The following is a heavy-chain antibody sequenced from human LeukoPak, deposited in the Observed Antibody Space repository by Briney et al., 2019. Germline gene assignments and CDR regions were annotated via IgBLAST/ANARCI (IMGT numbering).Heavy chain of an antibody. Sequence: GASVKVSCKASGGTFSSYAISWVRQAPGQGLEWMGGIIPIFGTANYAQKFQDRVTITADESTSTAYMELSSLRSEDTAVYYCARDLRRSYYDLVGPDAFDIWGQGTMVTVSS. CDR3: ARDLRRSYYDLVGPDAFDI. V-gene: IGHV1-69*13. D-gene: IGHD3-22*01. CDR2: IIPIFGTA. J-gene: IGHJ3*02. CDR1: GGTFSSYA.